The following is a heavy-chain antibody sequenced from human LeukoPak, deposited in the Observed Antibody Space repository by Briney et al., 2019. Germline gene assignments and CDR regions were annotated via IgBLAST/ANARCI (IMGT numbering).Heavy chain of an antibody. CDR1: GFTFSSYN. Sequence: GGSLRLSCAASGFTFSSYNVNWVRQAPGRGLEWISYIRSSSRTIYYAGSVKGRFTISRDNAKNSLYLQMNSLRVEDTAVYYCARHVVAVGFDYWGQGTLVTVSS. CDR3: ARHVVAVGFDY. D-gene: IGHD3-22*01. J-gene: IGHJ4*02. CDR2: IRSSSRTI. V-gene: IGHV3-48*04.